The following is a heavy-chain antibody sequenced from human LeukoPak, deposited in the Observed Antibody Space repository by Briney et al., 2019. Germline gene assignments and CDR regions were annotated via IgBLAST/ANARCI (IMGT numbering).Heavy chain of an antibody. CDR1: GFTFSSYA. CDR2: ISYDGSNK. V-gene: IGHV3-30*14. CDR3: ARSEQQDFGDYEFDY. Sequence: GGSLRLSCAASGFTFSSYAMHWVRQAPGKGLERVAVISYDGSNKYYADSVKGRFTISRDNSKNTLYLQMGSLRAEDMAVYYCARSEQQDFGDYEFDYWGQGTLVTVSS. D-gene: IGHD4-17*01. J-gene: IGHJ4*02.